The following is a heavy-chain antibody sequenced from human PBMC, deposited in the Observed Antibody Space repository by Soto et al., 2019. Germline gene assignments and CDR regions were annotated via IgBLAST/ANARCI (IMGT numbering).Heavy chain of an antibody. V-gene: IGHV5-51*01. CDR1: GYSFTSYW. CDR3: ARGEYYYGSGSYGPSYFDY. Sequence: PGESLKISCKGSGYSFTSYWIGWVRQMPGKGLEWMGIIYPGDSDTRYSPSFQGQVTISADKSISTAYLQWSSLKASDTAMYYCARGEYYYGSGSYGPSYFDYWGQGTLVTVSS. D-gene: IGHD3-10*01. CDR2: IYPGDSDT. J-gene: IGHJ4*02.